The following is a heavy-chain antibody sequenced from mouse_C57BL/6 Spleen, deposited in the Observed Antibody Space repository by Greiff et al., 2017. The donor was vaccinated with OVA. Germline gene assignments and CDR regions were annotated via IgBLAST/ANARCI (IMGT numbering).Heavy chain of an antibody. Sequence: VQRVESGAELVRPGTSVKLSCKASGYTFTNYWIGWAKQRPGHGLEWIGDIYPGGGSTNYNEKFKGQATLTADKSSSTAYMQFSSLTSEDAAIYYCAVYYDYDSWFAYWGQGTLVTVSA. J-gene: IGHJ3*01. D-gene: IGHD2-4*01. CDR3: AVYYDYDSWFAY. V-gene: IGHV1-63*01. CDR1: GYTFTNYW. CDR2: IYPGGGST.